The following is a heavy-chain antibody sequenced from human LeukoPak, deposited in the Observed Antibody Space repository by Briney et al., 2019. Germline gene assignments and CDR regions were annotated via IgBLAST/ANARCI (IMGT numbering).Heavy chain of an antibody. CDR2: INGDGTTT. V-gene: IGHV3-74*01. CDR1: GFTFGPYW. D-gene: IGHD3-10*01. Sequence: GGSLRLSCVVSGFTFGPYWMHWVRQAPGKGLVLVSNINGDGTTTFYADSVKGRFTISRDNAKNPLYLQMNSLRAEDTAVYSCGRGVYGSATWFDPWGQGTQVTVSS. J-gene: IGHJ5*02. CDR3: GRGVYGSATWFDP.